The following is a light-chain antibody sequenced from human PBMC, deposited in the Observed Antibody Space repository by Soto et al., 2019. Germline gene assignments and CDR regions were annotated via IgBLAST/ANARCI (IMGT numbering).Light chain of an antibody. CDR2: AAS. CDR1: QSISSY. Sequence: DIQMTQSPSSLSASVGDRVTITCRASQSISSYLNWYQQKPGKAPKLLIYAASSLQSGVPSRFSGSGSGTDFTLTISSLQPEDFATDYCQQSYITPPTFGQGTKVEIK. CDR3: QQSYITPPT. J-gene: IGKJ1*01. V-gene: IGKV1-39*01.